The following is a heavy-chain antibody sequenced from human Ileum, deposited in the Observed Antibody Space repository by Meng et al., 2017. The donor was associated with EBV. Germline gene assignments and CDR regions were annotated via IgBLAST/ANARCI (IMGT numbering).Heavy chain of an antibody. D-gene: IGHD5-24*01. CDR2: MYHSGTT. CDR1: GGSFSSSYW. CDR3: ATQESRDGHNPY. V-gene: IGHV4-4*02. Sequence: QLQESGPGLVKPSGTLSLTCVGSGGSFSSSYWWTWVRQSPGKGLEWIGEMYHSGTTNYNPSLKSRVTISMGKSNNQLSLKLNSVTAADTAVYYCATQESRDGHNPYWGQGTLVTVSS. J-gene: IGHJ4*02.